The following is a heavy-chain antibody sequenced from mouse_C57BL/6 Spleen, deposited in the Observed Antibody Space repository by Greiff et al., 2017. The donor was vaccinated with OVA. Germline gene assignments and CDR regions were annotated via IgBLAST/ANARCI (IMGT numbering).Heavy chain of an antibody. J-gene: IGHJ2*01. CDR3: ARKDDYDAYYFDY. CDR1: GFTFSDYG. D-gene: IGHD2-4*01. V-gene: IGHV5-17*01. Sequence: EVHLVESGGGLVKPGGSLKLSCAASGFTFSDYGMHWVRQAPEKGLEWVAYISSGSSTIYYADTVKGRFTISRDNAKNTLFLQMTSLRAEDTARYYCARKDDYDAYYFDYWGQGTTLTVSA. CDR2: ISSGSSTI.